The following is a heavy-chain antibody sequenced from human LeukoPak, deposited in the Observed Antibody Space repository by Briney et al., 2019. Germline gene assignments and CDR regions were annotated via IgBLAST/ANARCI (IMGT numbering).Heavy chain of an antibody. D-gene: IGHD6-19*01. V-gene: IGHV4-34*01. CDR2: INHSGRT. Sequence: SESLSLTCAVYGGSFSGYYLSWIRQPPGKGLEWMGEINHSGRTNDNPRLKSGGTISVDTSKNQFSLKLSSVTAAETAVYSCARHRGLSIAVAGGLDYWGQGTLVTVSS. CDR1: GGSFSGYY. J-gene: IGHJ4*02. CDR3: ARHRGLSIAVAGGLDY.